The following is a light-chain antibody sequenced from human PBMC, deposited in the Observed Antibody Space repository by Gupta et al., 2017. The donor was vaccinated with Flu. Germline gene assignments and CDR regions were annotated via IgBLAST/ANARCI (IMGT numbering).Light chain of an antibody. CDR3: QAWDSSTLI. J-gene: IGLJ2*01. V-gene: IGLV3-1*01. CDR1: TLEEKY. CDR2: HDT. Sequence: TFSGDTLEEKYASWYQQKPGQSPVWVIYHDTKRPSGIPERFSGSNSDNTATLTISGTQAMDEADYYCQAWDSSTLIFGGGTKLIVL.